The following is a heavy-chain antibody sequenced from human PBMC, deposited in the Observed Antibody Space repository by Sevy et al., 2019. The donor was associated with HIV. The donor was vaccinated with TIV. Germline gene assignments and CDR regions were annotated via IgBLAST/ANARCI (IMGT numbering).Heavy chain of an antibody. CDR3: ARVQQQLVPFDAFDI. Sequence: SETLSLTCTVSGGSISSYYWSWIRQPPGKGLEWIGYIYYSGSTNYNPSLKSRVTISVDTSKNQFSLKLSSVTAADTAVYYCARVQQQLVPFDAFDIWGQGTMVTVSS. V-gene: IGHV4-59*13. CDR2: IYYSGST. J-gene: IGHJ3*02. CDR1: GGSISSYY. D-gene: IGHD6-13*01.